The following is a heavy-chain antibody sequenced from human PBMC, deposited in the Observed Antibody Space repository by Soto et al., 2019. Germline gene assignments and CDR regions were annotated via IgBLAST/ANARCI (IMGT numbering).Heavy chain of an antibody. D-gene: IGHD3-16*01. J-gene: IGHJ4*02. CDR3: ARDRRFSAIGEALEY. CDR1: GYTFSNYG. CDR2: MSAYNGNT. Sequence: QVQLVQSGSEVKKPGASVKVSCKTSGYTFSNYGITWVRQAPGQGLEWMGWMSAYNGNTNYAQKIQDRVTMTTDTSTTTAYIELRSLRSDYTAVYYCARDRRFSAIGEALEYWGQGTLVTVSS. V-gene: IGHV1-18*01.